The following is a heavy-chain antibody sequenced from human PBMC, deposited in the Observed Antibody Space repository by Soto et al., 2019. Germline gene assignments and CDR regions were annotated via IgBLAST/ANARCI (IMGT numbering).Heavy chain of an antibody. V-gene: IGHV4-59*01. CDR1: GGSISSYY. D-gene: IGHD6-13*01. Sequence: PSETLSLTCTVSGGSISSYYWSWIRQPPGKGLEWIGYIYYSGSTNYNPSLKSRVTISVDTSKNQFSLKLSSVTAADTAVYYCAKGHEIAAAGMSGVWGNGTSVTVSS. CDR2: IYYSGST. J-gene: IGHJ6*03. CDR3: AKGHEIAAAGMSGV.